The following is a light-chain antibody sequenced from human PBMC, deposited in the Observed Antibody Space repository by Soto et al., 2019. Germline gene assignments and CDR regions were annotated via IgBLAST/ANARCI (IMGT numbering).Light chain of an antibody. CDR1: QSVSSW. V-gene: IGKV1-5*03. J-gene: IGKJ1*01. CDR2: KAS. CDR3: QQYRSYSWT. Sequence: DVQLTQSPSTLSASVGDRVTITCRASQSVSSWLAWYQAKPGKAPNRLIYKASTLESGVPSRFSGSGSGTEFTLTISSLQPDDVATYYCQQYRSYSWTFGQGTKVEI.